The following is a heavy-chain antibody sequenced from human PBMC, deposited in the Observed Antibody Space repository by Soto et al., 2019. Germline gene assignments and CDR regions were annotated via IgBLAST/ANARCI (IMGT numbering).Heavy chain of an antibody. CDR3: ARDDYDFWSGYYSYYYYYGMDV. D-gene: IGHD3-3*01. CDR2: IWYDGSNK. V-gene: IGHV3-33*01. Sequence: GGSLRLSCAASGFTFSSYGMRWVRQAPGKGLEWVAVIWYDGSNKYYADSVKGRFTISRDNSKNTLYLQMNSLRAEDTAVYYCARDDYDFWSGYYSYYYYYGMDVWGQGTTVTVSS. J-gene: IGHJ6*02. CDR1: GFTFSSYG.